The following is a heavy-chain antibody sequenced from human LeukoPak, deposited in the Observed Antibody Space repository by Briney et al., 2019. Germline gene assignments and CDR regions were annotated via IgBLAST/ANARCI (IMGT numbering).Heavy chain of an antibody. CDR1: GFTFCSYG. D-gene: IGHD6-13*01. Sequence: GRSLRLSCAASGFTFCSYGMHWVRQAPGKGLEWVAVISYDGSNKYYADSVRGRFTISRDNSKNTLYLQMDSLRAEDTAVYYCAKGLYSSSWYGIDYWGQGTLVTVSS. J-gene: IGHJ4*02. V-gene: IGHV3-30*18. CDR2: ISYDGSNK. CDR3: AKGLYSSSWYGIDY.